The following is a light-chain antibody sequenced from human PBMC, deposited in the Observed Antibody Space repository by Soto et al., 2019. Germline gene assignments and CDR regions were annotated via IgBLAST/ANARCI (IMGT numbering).Light chain of an antibody. J-gene: IGKJ4*01. V-gene: IGKV3-20*01. CDR2: DKS. CDR3: QQYGSSLLT. CDR1: QSVTSRY. Sequence: EIVLTQSPGTLSLSPGERATLSCRAGQSVTSRYLAWYQQKPGQAPRLLIYDKSSSATGIPDRFSGSGSGSDFNLTISRLELEDWAVYYGQQYGSSLLTFGGGTKVEIK.